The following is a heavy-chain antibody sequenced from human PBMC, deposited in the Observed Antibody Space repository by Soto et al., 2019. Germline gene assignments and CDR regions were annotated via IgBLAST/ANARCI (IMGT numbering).Heavy chain of an antibody. CDR2: IYYSGST. J-gene: IGHJ6*03. CDR3: ARVSPPSRNDQHLYYYYYMDV. Sequence: SETLSLTCTVSGGSISSYYWSWIRQPPGKGLEWIGYIYYSGSTNYNPSLKSRVTISVDTSKNQFSLKLSSVTAADTAVYYCARVSPPSRNDQHLYYYYYMDVWGKGTTVTVSS. D-gene: IGHD1-1*01. CDR1: GGSISSYY. V-gene: IGHV4-59*01.